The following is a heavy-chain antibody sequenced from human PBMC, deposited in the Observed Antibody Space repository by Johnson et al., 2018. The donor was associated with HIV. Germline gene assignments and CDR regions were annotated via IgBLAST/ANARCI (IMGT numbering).Heavy chain of an antibody. Sequence: VQLVESGGGLVQPGGSLRLSCAASGFIVSNYWMSWVRQAPGKGLEWVANIKQDGSEKNYVDSVKGRFIISKDNAKNSLYLQMNSLRAEDTALYYCAKVHSSSSLNGAFDIWGQGTMVTVSS. CDR2: IKQDGSEK. V-gene: IGHV3-7*05. D-gene: IGHD6-6*01. J-gene: IGHJ3*02. CDR3: AKVHSSSSLNGAFDI. CDR1: GFIVSNYW.